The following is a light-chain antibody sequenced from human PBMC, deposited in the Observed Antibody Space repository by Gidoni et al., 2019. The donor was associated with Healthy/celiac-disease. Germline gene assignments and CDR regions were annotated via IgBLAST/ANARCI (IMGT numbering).Light chain of an antibody. Sequence: QSMLTQPPSVSGAPGQRVTISCTGSSSNIGAGYDVHWYQQLPGTAPKLLIYGNSNRPSGVPDRFSGSKSGTSASLAITGLQAEDEADYYCQSYDSSLSGLNVFGGGTKLTVL. J-gene: IGLJ3*02. CDR1: SSNIGAGYD. CDR3: QSYDSSLSGLNV. CDR2: GNS. V-gene: IGLV1-40*01.